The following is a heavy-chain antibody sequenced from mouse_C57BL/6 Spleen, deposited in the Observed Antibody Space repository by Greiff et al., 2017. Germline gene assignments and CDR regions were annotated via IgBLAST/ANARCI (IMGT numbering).Heavy chain of an antibody. D-gene: IGHD2-4*01. CDR1: GYTFTSYW. Sequence: QVQLQQPGAELVKPGASVKLSCKASGYTFTSYWMHWVKQRPGQGLEWIGMIHPNSGSTNYNEKFKSKATLTVDKSSSTAYMQLSSLTSEDSAVYYCARVGDDYDGVRWGQGTTLTVSS. V-gene: IGHV1-64*01. CDR2: IHPNSGST. J-gene: IGHJ2*01. CDR3: ARVGDDYDGVR.